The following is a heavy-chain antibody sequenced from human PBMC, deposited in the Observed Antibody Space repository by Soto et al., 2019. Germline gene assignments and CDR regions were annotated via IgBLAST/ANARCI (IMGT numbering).Heavy chain of an antibody. CDR2: ISAYNGNT. J-gene: IGHJ3*02. CDR3: ARASMIVVFPLAFDI. Sequence: QVQLAQSGAEVKKPGASVKVSCKASGYTFTSYGISWVRQAPGQGLEWMGWISAYNGNTNYAQKLQGRVTMTTDTTTSTAYMELRSLRSDDTAVYYCARASMIVVFPLAFDIWGQGTMVTVSS. D-gene: IGHD3-22*01. V-gene: IGHV1-18*01. CDR1: GYTFTSYG.